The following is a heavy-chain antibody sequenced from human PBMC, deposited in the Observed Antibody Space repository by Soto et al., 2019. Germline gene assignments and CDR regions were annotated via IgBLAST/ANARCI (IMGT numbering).Heavy chain of an antibody. J-gene: IGHJ5*02. Sequence: QVQLVESGGGVVQPGRSLRLSCAASGFTFSSYGMHWVRQAPGKGLEWVAVISYDGSKKYYADSGKGRFTISRDNSKNTQYLQMNSLRAEDTAVYYCAKDRALWCGEHWFDPWGQGTLVTVSS. CDR1: GFTFSSYG. D-gene: IGHD3-10*01. CDR3: AKDRALWCGEHWFDP. CDR2: ISYDGSKK. V-gene: IGHV3-30*18.